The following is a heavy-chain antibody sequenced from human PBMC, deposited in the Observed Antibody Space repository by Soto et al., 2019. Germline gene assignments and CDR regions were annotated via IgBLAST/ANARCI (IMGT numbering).Heavy chain of an antibody. CDR1: GFTFSSYW. CDR3: ARCIAVAGKPLPDY. J-gene: IGHJ4*02. D-gene: IGHD6-13*01. CDR2: INSDGSST. V-gene: IGHV3-74*01. Sequence: EVQLVESGGGLVQPGGSLRLSCAASGFTFSSYWMHWVRQAPGKGLVWVSRINSDGSSTSYADSVKGRFTISRDNAKNPLYLQMNSLRAEDTAVYYCARCIAVAGKPLPDYWGQGTLVTVSS.